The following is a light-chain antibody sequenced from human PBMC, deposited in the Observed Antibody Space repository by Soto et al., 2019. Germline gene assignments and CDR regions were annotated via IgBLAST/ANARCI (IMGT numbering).Light chain of an antibody. CDR1: QGIGNS. CDR3: QQLNSYPRT. J-gene: IGKJ3*01. V-gene: IGKV1-9*01. CDR2: AAS. Sequence: ILVTRSPSSLSEAVGDRVTITCRARQGIGNSLAWYQQKPGEAPKLLIYAASTLQSGVPSRFTGSGSGTDFTLTVSSLQPEDFATYYCQQLNSYPRTFGPGTKVDIK.